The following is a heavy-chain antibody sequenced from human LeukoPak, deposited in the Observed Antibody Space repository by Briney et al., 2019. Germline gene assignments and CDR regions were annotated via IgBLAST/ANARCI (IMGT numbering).Heavy chain of an antibody. CDR3: AKDPRYYDFWSGYSY. D-gene: IGHD3-3*01. Sequence: PGGTLRLSCAAFGFTFKIYTMNWVRQAPGKGLEWVSVIYSGGSTYYADSVKGRFTISRDNSKNTLYLQMNSLRAEDTAVYYCAKDPRYYDFWSGYSYWGQGTLVTVSS. CDR2: IYSGGST. CDR1: GFTFKIYT. J-gene: IGHJ4*02. V-gene: IGHV3-23*03.